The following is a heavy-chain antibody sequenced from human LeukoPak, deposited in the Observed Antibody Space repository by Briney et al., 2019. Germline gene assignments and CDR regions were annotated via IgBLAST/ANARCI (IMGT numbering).Heavy chain of an antibody. CDR2: IYHSGST. J-gene: IGHJ4*02. CDR1: GGSISSGGYS. CDR3: ARLYYYDSSGYTYYFDY. V-gene: IGHV4-30-2*01. D-gene: IGHD3-22*01. Sequence: SETLSLTCAVSGGSISSGGYSWSWIRQPPGKGLEWIGYIYHSGSTYYNPSLKSRVTISVDRSKNQFSLKLSSVTAADTAVYYCARLYYYDSSGYTYYFDYWGQGTLVTVSS.